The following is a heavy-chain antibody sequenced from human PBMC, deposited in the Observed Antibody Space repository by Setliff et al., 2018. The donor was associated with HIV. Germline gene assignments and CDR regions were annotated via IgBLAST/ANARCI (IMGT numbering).Heavy chain of an antibody. J-gene: IGHJ6*03. D-gene: IGHD3-10*01. Sequence: GGSLRLSCEASGFIFSNHDFHWVRQAAAKGLEYVSAISSNGGSTYYADSLKGRFTISRDNAKNSLYLQMNSLRAEDTAVYYCARDGSGSYYGILNYYYYYMDVWGKGTTVTVSS. V-gene: IGHV3-64*04. CDR1: GFIFSNHD. CDR3: ARDGSGSYYGILNYYYYYMDV. CDR2: ISSNGGST.